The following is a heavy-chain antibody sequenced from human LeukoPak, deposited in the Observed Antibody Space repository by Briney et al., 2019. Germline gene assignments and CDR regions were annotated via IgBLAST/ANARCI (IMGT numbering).Heavy chain of an antibody. CDR3: ARSPRYYDILTGYYPYYFDY. CDR2: INHSGST. CDR1: GGSFSGYY. J-gene: IGHJ4*02. D-gene: IGHD3-9*01. Sequence: SETLSLTCAVYGGSFSGYYWSWIRQPPGKGLEWIGEINHSGSTNYNPSLKSRVTISVDTSKNQFSLKLSSVTAADTAVYYCARSPRYYDILTGYYPYYFDYWGQGTLVTVSS. V-gene: IGHV4-34*09.